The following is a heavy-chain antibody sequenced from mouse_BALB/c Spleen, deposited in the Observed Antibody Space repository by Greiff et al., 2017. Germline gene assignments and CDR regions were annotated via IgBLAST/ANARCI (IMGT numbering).Heavy chain of an antibody. CDR2: IYPGNGGT. CDR3: ARRSSYRDYAMGY. D-gene: IGHD1-1*01. V-gene: IGHV1-12*01. Sequence: QVQLQQSGAELVRPGASVKMSCKASGYTFTSYNMHWVKQTPGQGLEWIGYIYPGNGGTNYNQKFKGKATLTADTSSSTAYVQISRLTSEDSAVYVCARRSSYRDYAMGYWGQRTSVTVSS. J-gene: IGHJ4*01. CDR1: GYTFTSYN.